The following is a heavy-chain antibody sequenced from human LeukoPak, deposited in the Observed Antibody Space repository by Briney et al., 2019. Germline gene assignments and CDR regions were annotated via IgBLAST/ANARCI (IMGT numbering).Heavy chain of an antibody. CDR1: GFTFSSYS. D-gene: IGHD6-13*01. CDR2: ISSSSSYI. J-gene: IGHJ4*02. CDR3: ARGYSSSWSIFDY. V-gene: IGHV3-21*01. Sequence: GGSLRLSCAASGFTFSSYSMNWVRQAPGKGLEWVSSISSSSSYIYYADSVKGRFTISRDNAKNSLYLQMNSLRAKDTAVYYCARGYSSSWSIFDYWGQGTLVTVSS.